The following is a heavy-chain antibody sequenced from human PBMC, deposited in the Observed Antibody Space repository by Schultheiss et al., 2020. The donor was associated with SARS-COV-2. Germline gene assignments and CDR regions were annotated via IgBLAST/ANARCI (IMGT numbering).Heavy chain of an antibody. D-gene: IGHD3-22*01. CDR1: GFTFSDYY. CDR3: ARDLRYYDSSGTEN. V-gene: IGHV3-66*01. J-gene: IGHJ4*02. CDR2: IYSGGST. Sequence: GESLKISCAASGFTFSDYYMSWVRQAPGKGLEWVSVIYSGGSTYYADSVKGRFTISRDNSKNTLYLQMNSLRAEDTAVYYCARDLRYYDSSGTENWGQGTLVTVSS.